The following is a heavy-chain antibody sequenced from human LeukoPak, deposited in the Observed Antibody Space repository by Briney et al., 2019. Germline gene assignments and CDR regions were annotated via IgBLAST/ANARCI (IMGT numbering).Heavy chain of an antibody. J-gene: IGHJ4*02. D-gene: IGHD3-10*01. CDR3: ARVKIYGSGRSAGYDDY. Sequence: ASVKVSCKASGYTFTSYGISWVRQAPGQGLEWMGWISAYNGNTNYAQKLQGRVTMTTDTSTSTAYMELRSLRSDDTAVYYCARVKIYGSGRSAGYDDYWGQGTLVTVSS. V-gene: IGHV1-18*01. CDR2: ISAYNGNT. CDR1: GYTFTSYG.